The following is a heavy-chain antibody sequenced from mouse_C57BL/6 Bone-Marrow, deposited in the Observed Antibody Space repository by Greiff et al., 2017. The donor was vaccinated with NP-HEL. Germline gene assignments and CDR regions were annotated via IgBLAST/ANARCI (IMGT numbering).Heavy chain of an antibody. D-gene: IGHD4-1*01. CDR2: INPNNGGT. CDR1: GYTFTDYN. V-gene: IGHV1-22*01. J-gene: IGHJ2*01. Sequence: EVQGVESGPELVKPGASVKMSCKASGYTFTDYNMHWVKQSHGKSLEWIGYINPNNGGTSYNQKFKGKATLTVNKSSSTAYMELRSLTSEDSAVYYCARRRRLGDYWGQGTTLTVSS. CDR3: ARRRRLGDY.